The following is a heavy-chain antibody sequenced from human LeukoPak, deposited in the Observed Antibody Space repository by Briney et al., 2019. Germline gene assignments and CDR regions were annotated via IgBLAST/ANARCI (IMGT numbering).Heavy chain of an antibody. V-gene: IGHV3-21*01. CDR3: ARDPGWDFWSGYKSGVSDWFDP. CDR2: ISSSSSYI. D-gene: IGHD3-3*01. CDR1: GGTFSSYS. J-gene: IGHJ5*02. Sequence: SCKASGGTFSSYSMNWVRQAPGKGLEWVSSISSSSSYIYYADSVKGRFTISRDNAKNSLYLQMNSLRAEDTAVYYCARDPGWDFWSGYKSGVSDWFDPWGQGTLVTVSS.